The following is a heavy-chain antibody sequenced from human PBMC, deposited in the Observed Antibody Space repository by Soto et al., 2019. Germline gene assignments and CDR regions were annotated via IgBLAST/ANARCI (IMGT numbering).Heavy chain of an antibody. Sequence: PGESLKSSSNVSGCSITSYWVCWVRQMPGKGLEWMGIIYPGDSDTRYSPSFQGQVTISADKSISTAYLQWSSLKASDTAMYYCARHYCSGGSCYSYYYYYGMDVWGQGTTVTVSS. CDR2: IYPGDSDT. CDR3: ARHYCSGGSCYSYYYYYGMDV. CDR1: GCSITSYW. D-gene: IGHD2-15*01. V-gene: IGHV5-51*01. J-gene: IGHJ6*02.